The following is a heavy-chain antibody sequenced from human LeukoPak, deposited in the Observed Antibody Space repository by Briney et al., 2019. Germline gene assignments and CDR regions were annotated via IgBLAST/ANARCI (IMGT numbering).Heavy chain of an antibody. CDR3: ARDGFLGPVTAYLDY. CDR2: VKSDGSST. Sequence: GQSLRLSCAASGSALSSDAMQWVRQAAGKGLVWVSRVKSDGSSTGYADSVKGRFTISRDNARNTLYLQMNSLRAEDTAVYYCARDGFLGPVTAYLDYWGQGTPVTVSS. J-gene: IGHJ4*02. D-gene: IGHD2-21*02. CDR1: GSALSSDA. V-gene: IGHV3-74*01.